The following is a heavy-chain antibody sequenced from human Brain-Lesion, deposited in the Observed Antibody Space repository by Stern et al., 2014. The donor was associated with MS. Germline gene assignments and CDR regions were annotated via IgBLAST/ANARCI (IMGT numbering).Heavy chain of an antibody. V-gene: IGHV4-31*03. CDR1: GSSVNNGGRY. CDR3: ARVTEFMRFFYPDY. CDR2: ISYSGNT. J-gene: IGHJ4*02. D-gene: IGHD3-3*01. Sequence: QVQLQESGPGLVKPSQTLSLTCTVSGSSVNNGGRYWSWIRQYPGQGLEWIGYISYSGNTYYNPSLQSRLTISTDTSKNQFSLKLRSVTAADTALYYCARVTEFMRFFYPDYWDQGTQVTVSS.